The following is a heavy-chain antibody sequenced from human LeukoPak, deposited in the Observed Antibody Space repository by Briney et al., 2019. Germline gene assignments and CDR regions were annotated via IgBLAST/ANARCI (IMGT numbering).Heavy chain of an antibody. D-gene: IGHD3-16*01. Sequence: PGGSLRLSCVASGFMFSVYGMHWVRQAPGKGPEWVAVIWNDGSNKYYADSVKGRFTISRDNARNSLYLQMNSLRAEDTAVYYCIRDLFDDYSLDYWGQGALVTVSS. CDR3: IRDLFDDYSLDY. J-gene: IGHJ4*02. CDR2: IWNDGSNK. CDR1: GFMFSVYG. V-gene: IGHV3-33*01.